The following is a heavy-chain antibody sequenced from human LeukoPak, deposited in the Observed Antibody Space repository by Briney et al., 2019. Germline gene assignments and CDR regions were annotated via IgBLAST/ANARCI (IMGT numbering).Heavy chain of an antibody. J-gene: IGHJ4*02. CDR3: ARDRSLVPVGAEPLGY. CDR1: GYTFTNYY. V-gene: IGHV1-46*01. Sequence: ASVKVSCKASGYTFTNYYIHWVRQAPGQGLECMGIINPSGGSTSYAQKFQGRVTMTRDMSTSTVYMELSSLRSEDTAVYYCARDRSLVPVGAEPLGYWGQGTLVTVSS. D-gene: IGHD1-26*01. CDR2: INPSGGST.